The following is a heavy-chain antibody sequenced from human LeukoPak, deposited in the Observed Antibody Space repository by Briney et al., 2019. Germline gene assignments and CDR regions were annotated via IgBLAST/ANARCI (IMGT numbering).Heavy chain of an antibody. CDR1: GSTFDDYA. D-gene: IGHD3-3*01. J-gene: IGHJ5*02. Sequence: GGSLRLSCAASGSTFDDYAMHWVRQAPGKGLEWVSGISWNSGSIGYADSVKGRFTISRDNARNSLYLQMNSLRAEDTALYYCAKDDHTIFGVPMGFDHWGQGTLVTVSS. V-gene: IGHV3-9*01. CDR2: ISWNSGSI. CDR3: AKDDHTIFGVPMGFDH.